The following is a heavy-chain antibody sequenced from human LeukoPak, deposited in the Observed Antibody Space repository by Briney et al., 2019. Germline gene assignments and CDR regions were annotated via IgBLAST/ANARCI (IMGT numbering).Heavy chain of an antibody. J-gene: IGHJ6*02. CDR3: ARDWSSKYPYYYGMDV. V-gene: IGHV3-30-3*01. CDR2: MSYDGSNK. CDR1: GFTFSSYA. Sequence: GGSLRLSCAASGFTFSSYAMHWVRQAPGEGLEWVAVMSYDGSNKYYADSVKGRFTISRDNSKNTLYLQMNSLRAEDTAVYYCARDWSSKYPYYYGMDVWGQGTTVAVSS. D-gene: IGHD4-11*01.